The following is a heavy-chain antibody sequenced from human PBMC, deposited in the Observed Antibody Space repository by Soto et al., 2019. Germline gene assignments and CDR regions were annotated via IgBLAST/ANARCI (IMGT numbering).Heavy chain of an antibody. CDR2: INAGNGNT. Sequence: ASVKVSCKASGYTFTSYAMHWVRQAPGQRLEWMGWINAGNGNTKYSQKFQGRVTITRDTSASTAYMELSSLRSEDTAVYYCARDMGYCSSTSCYIAGRYYYYGMDVWGHGTTVTVSS. J-gene: IGHJ6*02. D-gene: IGHD2-2*02. CDR3: ARDMGYCSSTSCYIAGRYYYYGMDV. CDR1: GYTFTSYA. V-gene: IGHV1-3*01.